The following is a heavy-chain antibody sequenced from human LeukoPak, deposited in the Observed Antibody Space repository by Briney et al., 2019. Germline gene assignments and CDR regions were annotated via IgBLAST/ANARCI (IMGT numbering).Heavy chain of an antibody. CDR3: AKGGYNWNSMYYFDY. J-gene: IGHJ4*02. CDR1: GFTFSSYA. D-gene: IGHD1-7*01. Sequence: SGGSLRLSCAASGFTFSSYAMSWVRQAPGKGLEWVSAISGSGGSTYYADSVKGRFSISRDNSKNTLYLQMNSLRAEDTAVYYCAKGGYNWNSMYYFDYWGQGTLVTVSS. V-gene: IGHV3-23*01. CDR2: ISGSGGST.